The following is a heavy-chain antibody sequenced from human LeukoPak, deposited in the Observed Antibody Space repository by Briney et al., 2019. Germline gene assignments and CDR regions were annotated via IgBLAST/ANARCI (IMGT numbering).Heavy chain of an antibody. CDR1: GGSISSGDYY. J-gene: IGHJ4*02. D-gene: IGHD3-10*01. CDR3: ARVLGGMTMVRGVVPYFDY. CDR2: IYYSGST. V-gene: IGHV4-30-4*01. Sequence: SQTLSLTCTVSGGSISSGDYYWSWIRQPPGKGLEWIGYIYYSGSTYYNPSLKSRVTISVDTSKNQFSLKLSSVTAADTAVYYCARVLGGMTMVRGVVPYFDYWGQGTLVTVSS.